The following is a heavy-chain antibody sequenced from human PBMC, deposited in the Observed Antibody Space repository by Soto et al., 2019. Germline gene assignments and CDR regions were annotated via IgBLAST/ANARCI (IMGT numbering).Heavy chain of an antibody. CDR3: ASRGSCSTTASYEIFND. Sequence: SETLSLTCAVYGGSFSGYYWSWIRQPPGKGLEWIGEINHSGSTNYNPSLKSRVTISVDTSKNQFSLKLSSVTAADTAVYYCASRGSCSTTASYEIFNDWAQGTL. CDR1: GGSFSGYY. CDR2: INHSGST. V-gene: IGHV4-34*01. J-gene: IGHJ4*02. D-gene: IGHD2-2*01.